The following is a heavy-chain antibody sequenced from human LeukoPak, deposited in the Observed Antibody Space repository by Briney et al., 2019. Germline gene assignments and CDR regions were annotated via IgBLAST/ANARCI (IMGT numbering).Heavy chain of an antibody. D-gene: IGHD5-18*01. J-gene: IGHJ4*02. CDR2: ISAYNGNT. CDR1: GYTFTSYG. CDR3: ARESMDTAMVFDF. Sequence: ASVKVSCKASGYTFTSYGISWVRQAPGQGLEWMGWISAYNGNTNYAQKFQGRVTMTTDTSTNTAYMELRSLRSDDTAVFYCARESMDTAMVFDFWGQGTLVTVSS. V-gene: IGHV1-18*01.